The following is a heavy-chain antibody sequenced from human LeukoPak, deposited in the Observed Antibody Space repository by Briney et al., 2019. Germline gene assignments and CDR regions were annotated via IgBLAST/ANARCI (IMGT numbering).Heavy chain of an antibody. CDR1: RGTFSSYA. J-gene: IGHJ3*02. CDR3: ARGSPGYSSSWYLVGAFDI. D-gene: IGHD6-13*01. Sequence: SVKVSCKASRGTFSSYAISWVRQAPGQGLEWMGRIIPILGIANYAQKFQGRVTITADKSTSTAYMELSSLRSEDTAVYYCARGSPGYSSSWYLVGAFDIWGQGTMVTVSS. V-gene: IGHV1-69*04. CDR2: IIPILGIA.